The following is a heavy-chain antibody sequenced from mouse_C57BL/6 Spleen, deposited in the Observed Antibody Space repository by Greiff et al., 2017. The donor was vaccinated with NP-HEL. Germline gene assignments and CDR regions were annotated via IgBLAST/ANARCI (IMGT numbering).Heavy chain of an antibody. CDR3: ERPRCYYAMDY. CDR2: IYPGDGDT. V-gene: IGHV1-82*01. Sequence: VKLMESGPELVKPGASVKISCKASGYAFSSSWMNWVKQRPGKGLEWIGRIYPGDGDTNYNGKFKGKATLTADKSSSTAYMQLSSLTSEDSAVYFCERPRCYYAMDYWGQGTSVTVSS. J-gene: IGHJ4*01. CDR1: GYAFSSSW.